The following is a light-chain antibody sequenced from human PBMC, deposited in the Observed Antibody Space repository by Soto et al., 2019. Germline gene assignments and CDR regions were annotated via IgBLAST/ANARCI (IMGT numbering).Light chain of an antibody. V-gene: IGLV2-14*01. CDR2: DVS. Sequence: QSALTQPASVSGSPGQSITISCTGTSSDVGSYNYVSWYQQHPGKAPKLMIYDVSDRPSGVSNRFSGSKSGNTASLTISGLQAEDVSDYYCSSHTSSSTFPCVFGTATMVTVL. CDR1: SSDVGSYNY. CDR3: SSHTSSSTFPCV. J-gene: IGLJ1*01.